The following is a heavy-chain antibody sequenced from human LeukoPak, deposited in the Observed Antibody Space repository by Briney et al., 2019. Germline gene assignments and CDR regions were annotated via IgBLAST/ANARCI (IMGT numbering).Heavy chain of an antibody. CDR3: ARAPSPFWSGYYAHFDY. J-gene: IGHJ4*02. D-gene: IGHD3-3*01. CDR2: MNPNSGNT. CDR1: GYTFTSYD. V-gene: IGHV1-8*01. Sequence: GASVKVSCKASGYTFTSYDINWVRQATGQGLEGMGWMNPNSGNTGYAQKFQGRVTMTRNTDISTAYMELSSLRSEDTAVYYCARAPSPFWSGYYAHFDYWGQGTLVTVSS.